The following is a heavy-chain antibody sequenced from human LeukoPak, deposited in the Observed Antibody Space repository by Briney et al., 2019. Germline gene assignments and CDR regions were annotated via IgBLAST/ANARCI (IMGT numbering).Heavy chain of an antibody. J-gene: IGHJ6*03. CDR1: GYSFTSYW. CDR2: IYPGDSDT. V-gene: IGHV5-51*01. D-gene: IGHD2-15*01. CDR3: ARIGYCSGGSCYGFEYYYYMDV. Sequence: GESLKISCKGSGYSFTSYWIGWVRQMPGKGLEWMGIIYPGDSDTRYSPSFQGQVTISADKSISTAYLQWSSLKASDTAMYYCARIGYCSGGSCYGFEYYYYMDVWGKGTTVTVSS.